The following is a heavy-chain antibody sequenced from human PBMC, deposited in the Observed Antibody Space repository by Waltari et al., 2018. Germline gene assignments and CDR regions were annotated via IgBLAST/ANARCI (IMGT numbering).Heavy chain of an antibody. CDR2: MNPNSGNT. D-gene: IGHD2-21*01. CDR3: ARIAYCGGDCYGSYWYFDL. Sequence: QVQLVQSGAEVKKPGASVKVSCKASGYTFTSYDINWVRQATGQGLEWMGWMNPNSGNTGYAQKFQGRVTITRNTSISTAYMELSSLRSEDTAVYYCARIAYCGGDCYGSYWYFDLWGRGTLVTVSS. J-gene: IGHJ2*01. V-gene: IGHV1-8*03. CDR1: GYTFTSYD.